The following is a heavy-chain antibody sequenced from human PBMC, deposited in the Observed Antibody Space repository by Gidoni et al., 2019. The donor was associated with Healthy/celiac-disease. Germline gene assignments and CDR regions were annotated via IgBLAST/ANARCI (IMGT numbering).Heavy chain of an antibody. CDR2: INPSGGST. Sequence: QVQLVQAGAEVKKPGASVKVSCKAAGDTFTSYYMHWVRQAPGQGLEWMGIINPSGGSTSYSQKFQGRVTMTRDTSTSTVSMELSSLRSEDTAVYYCARELVGAMGSYFDYWGQGTLVTVSS. CDR1: GDTFTSYY. D-gene: IGHD1-26*01. CDR3: ARELVGAMGSYFDY. J-gene: IGHJ4*02. V-gene: IGHV1-46*01.